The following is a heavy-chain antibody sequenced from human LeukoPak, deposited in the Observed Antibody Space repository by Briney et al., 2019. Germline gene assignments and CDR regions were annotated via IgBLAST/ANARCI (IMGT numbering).Heavy chain of an antibody. Sequence: ASVKVSCKASGYTFTSYGISWVRQAPGQGLEWMGWIGAYNGNTNYAQKLQGRVTMTTDTSTSTAYMELRSLRSDDTAVYYCARESLLWFGELLGTTNWDYYGMDVWGQETTVTVSS. V-gene: IGHV1-18*01. J-gene: IGHJ6*02. CDR1: GYTFTSYG. D-gene: IGHD3-10*01. CDR3: ARESLLWFGELLGTTNWDYYGMDV. CDR2: IGAYNGNT.